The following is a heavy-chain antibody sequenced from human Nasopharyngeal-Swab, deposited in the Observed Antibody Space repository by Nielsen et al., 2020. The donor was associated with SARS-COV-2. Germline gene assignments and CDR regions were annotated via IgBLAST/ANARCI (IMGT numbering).Heavy chain of an antibody. J-gene: IGHJ1*01. D-gene: IGHD6-19*01. CDR3: ARAEIAVADAEYFRH. CDR2: IYYSGST. V-gene: IGHV4-39*07. Sequence: WIRQPPGKGLEWIGSIYYSGSTYYNPSLKSRVTISVDTSKNQFSLKLSSVTAADTAVYYCARAEIAVADAEYFRHWGQGTLVTVSS.